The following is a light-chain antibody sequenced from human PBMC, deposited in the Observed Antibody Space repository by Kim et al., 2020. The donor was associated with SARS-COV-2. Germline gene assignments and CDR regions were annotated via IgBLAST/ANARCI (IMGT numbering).Light chain of an antibody. Sequence: QSVLTQPPSVSGAPGERVTISCSGSSSNIGINTVSWYQQLPGTAPKLLIYDNNKRPSGVPDRLSGSKSGTSATLAITGLQPEDEADYYCGAWDNSLSGLVFGGGTQLTVL. CDR1: SSNIGINT. V-gene: IGLV1-51*02. CDR2: DNN. J-gene: IGLJ3*02. CDR3: GAWDNSLSGLV.